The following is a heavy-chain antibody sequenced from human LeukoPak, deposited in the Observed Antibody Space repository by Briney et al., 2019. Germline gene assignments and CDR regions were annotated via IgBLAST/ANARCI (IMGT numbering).Heavy chain of an antibody. CDR3: ATDLGGIYDY. V-gene: IGHV1-24*01. CDR2: FDPEHGET. CDR1: GYTLTALS. D-gene: IGHD1-26*01. Sequence: ASVKVSCKVSGYTLTALSIHWVRQAPGKGLEWMGGFDPEHGETIYAQNFQGRVTMTEDTSTDTAYMELSSLRSEDTAVYYCATDLGGIYDYWGRGTLVTVSS. J-gene: IGHJ4*02.